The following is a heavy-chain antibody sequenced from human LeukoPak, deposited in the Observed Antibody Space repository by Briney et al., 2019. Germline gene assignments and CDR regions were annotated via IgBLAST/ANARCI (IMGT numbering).Heavy chain of an antibody. D-gene: IGHD3-10*01. J-gene: IGHJ4*02. CDR3: ARTSRITMVRGVRSFDY. Sequence: ASVKVSCKASGYTFTSYAMNWVRQAPGQGLEWMGGIIPIFGTANYAQKFQGRVTITTDESTSTAYMELSSLRSEDTAVYYCARTSRITMVRGVRSFDYWGQGTLVTVSS. V-gene: IGHV1-69*05. CDR1: GYTFTSYA. CDR2: IIPIFGTA.